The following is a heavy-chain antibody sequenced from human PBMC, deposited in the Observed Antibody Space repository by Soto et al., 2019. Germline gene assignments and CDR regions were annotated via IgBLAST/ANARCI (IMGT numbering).Heavy chain of an antibody. CDR1: GGSISSKSYS. Sequence: PSETLSLTCSVSGGSISSKSYSWGWIRQPPGKGLEWIGTFYYSENTYYDPSLKSRVTISVDTSKNQFSLKLSSVTAADTVVYYCAKLAGYCSGNSCHGDYAMDVWGQGTTVTVSS. D-gene: IGHD2-2*01. V-gene: IGHV4-39*01. CDR3: AKLAGYCSGNSCHGDYAMDV. CDR2: FYYSENT. J-gene: IGHJ6*02.